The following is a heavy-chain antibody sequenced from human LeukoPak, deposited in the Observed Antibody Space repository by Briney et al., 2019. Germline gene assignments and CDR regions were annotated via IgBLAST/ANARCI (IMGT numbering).Heavy chain of an antibody. CDR2: SSGSSTYI. CDR1: GFTFSSYA. D-gene: IGHD3-16*01. CDR3: VRERAAGIRSDYFDY. J-gene: IGHJ4*02. Sequence: GGSLRLSCAASGFTFSSYAMNWVRQAPGRGLEWVSSSSGSSTYINYADSVEGRFTISRDNAKNSLYLQMNSLRAEDTAVYYCVRERAAGIRSDYFDYWGQGALVTVSS. V-gene: IGHV3-21*01.